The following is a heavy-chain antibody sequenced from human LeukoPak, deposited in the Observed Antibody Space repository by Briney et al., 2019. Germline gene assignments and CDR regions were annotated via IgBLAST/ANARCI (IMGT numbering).Heavy chain of an antibody. V-gene: IGHV3-43*01. D-gene: IGHD6-19*01. CDR2: ISWNGARI. Sequence: PGGSLRLSCAASGCTFAEYTMHWVRQAPWKGLEWVSLISWNGARIHYGDSVKGRFTISRENSKNSLYLQMNSLRTEDTALYYCVKDLVAASENVRGWYPMDYWGQGTLVTVSS. J-gene: IGHJ4*02. CDR3: VKDLVAASENVRGWYPMDY. CDR1: GCTFAEYT.